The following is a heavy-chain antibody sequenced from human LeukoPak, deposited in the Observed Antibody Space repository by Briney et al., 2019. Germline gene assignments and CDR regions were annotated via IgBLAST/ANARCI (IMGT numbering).Heavy chain of an antibody. J-gene: IGHJ5*02. V-gene: IGHV3-30*16. D-gene: IGHD6-19*01. CDR3: GRQVAPGQWLVNL. Sequence: SCKASGYTFTDYFIHWVRQAPGQGLEWMAVMSTDGSLQYYANSVKGRFTISRDNYKSTLFLQMNSLSAADTAVYYCGRQVAPGQWLVNLWGQGTLVTVSS. CDR2: MSTDGSLQ. CDR1: GYTFTDYF.